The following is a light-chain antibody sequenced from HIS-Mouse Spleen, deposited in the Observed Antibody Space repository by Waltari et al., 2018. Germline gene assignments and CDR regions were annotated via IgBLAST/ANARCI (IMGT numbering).Light chain of an antibody. J-gene: IGLJ2*01. V-gene: IGLV3-10*01. CDR2: EDS. Sequence: SHELTQPPSVSASPGQTASITCSGDALPKKSAYWYQQKSGQAPALVIYEDSKRPSGIPERFSGSSSGTMATLTISGAQVEDEADYYCYSTDSSGNHRVFGGGTKLTVL. CDR1: ALPKKS. CDR3: YSTDSSGNHRV.